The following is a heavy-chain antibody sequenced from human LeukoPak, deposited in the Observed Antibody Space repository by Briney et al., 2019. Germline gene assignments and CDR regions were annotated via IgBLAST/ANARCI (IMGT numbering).Heavy chain of an antibody. J-gene: IGHJ6*03. CDR2: IYYSGST. CDR3: ARDLNGHYMDV. V-gene: IGHV4-59*01. Sequence: SETLSLTCTVSGGSISSYYWSWIRQPPGKGLEWIGYIYYSGSTNYNPSLKSRVTISVDTSKNQFSLKLSSVTAADTAVYYCARDLNGHYMDVWGKRTTVTVSS. CDR1: GGSISSYY.